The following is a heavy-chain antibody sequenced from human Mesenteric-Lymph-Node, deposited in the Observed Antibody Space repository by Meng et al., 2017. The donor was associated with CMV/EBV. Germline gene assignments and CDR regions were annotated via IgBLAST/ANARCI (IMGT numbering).Heavy chain of an antibody. CDR2: ISSSTSTM. CDR1: GFIFSDYY. D-gene: IGHD6-6*01. J-gene: IGHJ4*02. Sequence: GESLKISCAASGFIFSDYYMSWIRQAPGKGLEWVSYISSSTSTMKYADSVKGRFTISRDNAKNSLYLQMNSLRGEDTAVYYCAREYSSSSGKAFDYWGQGTLVTVSS. V-gene: IGHV3-11*04. CDR3: AREYSSSSGKAFDY.